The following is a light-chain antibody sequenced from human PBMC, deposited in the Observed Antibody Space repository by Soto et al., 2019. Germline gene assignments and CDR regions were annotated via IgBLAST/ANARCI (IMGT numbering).Light chain of an antibody. CDR2: SAS. V-gene: IGKV3-15*01. Sequence: EIVMTQSPVTLSVSPGERATLSCTASQSVNNNVAWYQQKPGHTPRLLIYSASIGATGTPARFSGSGSGTEFTLTISSLQSEDFAVYYCQQYGSSLTWTFGQGTKVDIK. CDR1: QSVNNN. J-gene: IGKJ1*01. CDR3: QQYGSSLTWT.